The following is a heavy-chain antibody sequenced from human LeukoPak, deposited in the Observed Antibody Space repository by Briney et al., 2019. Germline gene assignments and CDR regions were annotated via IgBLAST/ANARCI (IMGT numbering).Heavy chain of an antibody. J-gene: IGHJ4*02. CDR3: ASEIYSNNWYVDS. CDR2: IYYSGST. D-gene: IGHD6-13*01. CDR1: GGSISSGGYY. Sequence: PSQTLSLTCTVSGGSISSGGYYWSWIRQHPGKGLEWIGYIYYSGSTYYNPSLKSRVTISVDTSKNQFSLKLGSVTAADTAVYYCASEIYSNNWYVDSWGQGTLVTVSS. V-gene: IGHV4-31*03.